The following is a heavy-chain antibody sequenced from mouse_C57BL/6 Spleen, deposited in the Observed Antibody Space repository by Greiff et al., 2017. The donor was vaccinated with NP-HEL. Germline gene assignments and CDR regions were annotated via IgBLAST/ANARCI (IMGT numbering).Heavy chain of an antibody. D-gene: IGHD1-1*01. J-gene: IGHJ2*01. Sequence: EVQLQESGPGLAKPSQTLSLSCSVTGYSITSYYWNWIRKFPGNKLEYMGYISYSGSTYYNPSLKSRISITRDTSKNQYYLQLKSVTTEDTATYYCARSLTYYYGSSPLDYWGQGTTLTVSS. CDR3: ARSLTYYYGSSPLDY. CDR1: GYSITSYY. CDR2: ISYSGST. V-gene: IGHV3-8*01.